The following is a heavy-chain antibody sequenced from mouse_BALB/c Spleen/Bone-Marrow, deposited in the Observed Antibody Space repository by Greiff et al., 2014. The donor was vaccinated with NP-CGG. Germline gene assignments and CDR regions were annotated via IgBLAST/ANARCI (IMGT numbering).Heavy chain of an antibody. CDR2: IDPANGNT. J-gene: IGHJ3*01. Sequence: EVKLQESGAELVKPGASVKLSCTASGLNIKDTYMHWVKQRPEQGLEWIGRIDPANGNTKYDPKFQGKATITADTSSNTAYPQLSSLTSEDTAVYYCASSAYSWGQGTLVTVSA. CDR3: ASSAYS. V-gene: IGHV14-3*02. D-gene: IGHD2-10*01. CDR1: GLNIKDTY.